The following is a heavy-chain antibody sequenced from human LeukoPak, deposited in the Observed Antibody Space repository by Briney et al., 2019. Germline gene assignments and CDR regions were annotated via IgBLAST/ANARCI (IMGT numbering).Heavy chain of an antibody. D-gene: IGHD3-22*01. J-gene: IGHJ4*02. V-gene: IGHV3-23*01. CDR1: GFTFSAYA. Sequence: PGGSLRLSCEASGFTFSAYAMTWVRQAPGRGLEWVSSIGSDNKPHYSESVKGRFAISRDNSKSMLFLQLNSLRAEDTALYYCARDLAYYYDTYYDWGQGTLVTVSS. CDR2: IGSDNKP. CDR3: ARDLAYYYDTYYD.